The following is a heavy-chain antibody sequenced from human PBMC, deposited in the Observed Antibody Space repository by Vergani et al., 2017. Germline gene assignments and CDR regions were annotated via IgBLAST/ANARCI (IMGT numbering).Heavy chain of an antibody. V-gene: IGHV3-11*01. CDR3: ARDRPRFLEWFKNYDYGMDV. CDR1: GFTFSDYY. CDR2: ISSSGSTV. J-gene: IGHJ6*02. D-gene: IGHD3-3*01. Sequence: QVQLVESGGGLVKPGGSLRLSCAASGFTFSDYYMSWIRQAPGKGLEWVSYISSSGSTVYYADSVKGRFTISRDNAKNSLYLQMNSLRAEDTAVYYCARDRPRFLEWFKNYDYGMDVWGQGTTVTVSS.